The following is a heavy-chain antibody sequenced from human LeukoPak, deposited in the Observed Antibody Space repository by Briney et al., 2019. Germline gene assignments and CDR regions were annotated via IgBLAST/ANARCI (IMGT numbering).Heavy chain of an antibody. D-gene: IGHD4-17*01. CDR3: ASTSYGDYPYYYYGMDV. CDR1: GFTFSSYS. V-gene: IGHV3-21*01. CDR2: ISSSSSYI. J-gene: IGHJ6*02. Sequence: RSGGSLRLSCAASGFTFSSYSMNWVRQAPGKGLEWVSSISSSSSYIYYADSVKGRFTISRDNAKNSLYLQMNSLRAEDTAVYYCASTSYGDYPYYYYGMDVWGQGTTVTVSS.